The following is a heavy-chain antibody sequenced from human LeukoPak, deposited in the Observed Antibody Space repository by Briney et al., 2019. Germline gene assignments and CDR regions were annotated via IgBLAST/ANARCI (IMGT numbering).Heavy chain of an antibody. CDR1: GGSFSSYY. Sequence: PSETLSLTCTVSGGSFSSYYWTWIRQSPGKGLEWIGYVYYSGTTKYNPSLKSRVTISVDMSKNHFSLKLNSVTAADTAVYYCARGGWYYDCWGQGTLVTVSS. D-gene: IGHD6-19*01. CDR3: ARGGWYYDC. V-gene: IGHV4-59*01. CDR2: VYYSGTT. J-gene: IGHJ4*02.